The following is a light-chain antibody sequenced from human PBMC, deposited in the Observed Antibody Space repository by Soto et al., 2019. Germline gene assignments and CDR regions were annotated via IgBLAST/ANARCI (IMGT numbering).Light chain of an antibody. CDR1: QSVSSY. CDR2: GAS. V-gene: IGKV3-15*01. Sequence: EVVMTQSPATLSVSPGERATLSCRASQSVSSYLAWYQQKPGQAPRLLIYGASTRATGIPARFSGSGSGTEFTLTISSLQSEDFAVYYCQQRTDWPWTFGQGAKVDI. CDR3: QQRTDWPWT. J-gene: IGKJ1*01.